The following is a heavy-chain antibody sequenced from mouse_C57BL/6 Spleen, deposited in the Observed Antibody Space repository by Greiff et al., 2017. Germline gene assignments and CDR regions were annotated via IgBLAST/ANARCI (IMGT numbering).Heavy chain of an antibody. D-gene: IGHD2-3*01. J-gene: IGHJ2*01. Sequence: VQLQESGPELVKPGASVKISCKASGYSFTSYYIHWVKQRPGQGLEWIGWIYPGSGNTKYNEKFKGKATLTADTSSSTAYMQLSSLTSEDSAVYYCARSPDGYFDYWGQGTTLTVSS. V-gene: IGHV1-66*01. CDR2: IYPGSGNT. CDR3: ARSPDGYFDY. CDR1: GYSFTSYY.